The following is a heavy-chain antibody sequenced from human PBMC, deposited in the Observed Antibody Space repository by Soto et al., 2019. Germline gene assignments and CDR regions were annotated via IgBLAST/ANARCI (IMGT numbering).Heavy chain of an antibody. J-gene: IGHJ4*02. CDR2: INAGNGNT. CDR3: ARNLMDYDILTGDYMAYYFDY. Sequence: QVQLVQSGAEVKKPGASVKVSCKASGYTFTSYAMHWVRQAPGQRLEWMGWINAGNGNTKYSQKFQGRVTITRDTSASTAYMELSSLRSEETAVFYCARNLMDYDILTGDYMAYYFDYWGQGTLVTVSS. V-gene: IGHV1-3*01. CDR1: GYTFTSYA. D-gene: IGHD3-9*01.